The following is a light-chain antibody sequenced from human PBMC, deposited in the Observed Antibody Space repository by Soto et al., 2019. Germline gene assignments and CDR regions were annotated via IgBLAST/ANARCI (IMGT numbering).Light chain of an antibody. J-gene: IGKJ1*01. CDR1: QSVSSN. Sequence: EIVMTQSPATLSVSPGERVTLSCRASQSVSSNLAWYQQKPGQAPRLLIYDASTRATGIPARFSGSGFGTEFTLTISSLQSEDFAVYYCQQYNNWCTFGQGTKVEMK. V-gene: IGKV3-15*01. CDR3: QQYNNWCT. CDR2: DAS.